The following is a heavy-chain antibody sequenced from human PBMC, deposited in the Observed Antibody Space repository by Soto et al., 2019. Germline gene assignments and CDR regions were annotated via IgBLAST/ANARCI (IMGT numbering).Heavy chain of an antibody. CDR1: GGSISSGDYY. J-gene: IGHJ4*02. V-gene: IGHV4-30-4*01. CDR3: AREREMTNFDY. D-gene: IGHD4-17*01. Sequence: SETLSLTCTVSGGSISSGDYYWSWIRQPPGKGLERIGYIYYSGSTYYNPSLKSRVTISVDTSKNQFSLKLSSVTAADTAVYYCAREREMTNFDYWGQGTLVTVSS. CDR2: IYYSGST.